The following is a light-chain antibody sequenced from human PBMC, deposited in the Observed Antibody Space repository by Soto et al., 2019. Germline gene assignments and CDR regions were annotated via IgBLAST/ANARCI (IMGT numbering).Light chain of an antibody. V-gene: IGLV2-14*01. J-gene: IGLJ1*01. CDR2: DVS. CDR3: SSYPSSSTYV. Sequence: QSALTQPASVSGSPGQSITISCTGTSSDVGGYNYVSWYQQHPGKAPKLMIYDVSNRPSGVSNRFSGSKSGNTASLTISGLQDEDEADYYCSSYPSSSTYVFGTWTKLTVL. CDR1: SSDVGGYNY.